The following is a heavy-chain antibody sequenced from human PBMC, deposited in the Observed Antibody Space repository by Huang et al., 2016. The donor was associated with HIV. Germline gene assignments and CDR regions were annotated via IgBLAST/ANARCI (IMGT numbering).Heavy chain of an antibody. CDR2: SSYDGRSQ. V-gene: IGHV3-30*18. Sequence: QVHLVESGGGVVQPGGSLGLSCAASGCKLSGFGMPWVAVSSYDGRSQFYREAGKGRFTISRDNSDNTLSLQMKGLRPDDTAVYYCAKESRWFSDFDHWGQGVLVSVSS. CDR3: AKESRWFSDFDH. D-gene: IGHD2-15*01. CDR1: GCKLSGFG. J-gene: IGHJ4*02.